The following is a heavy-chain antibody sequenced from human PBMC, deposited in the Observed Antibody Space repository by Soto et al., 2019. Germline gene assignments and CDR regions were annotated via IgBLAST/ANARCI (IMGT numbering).Heavy chain of an antibody. J-gene: IGHJ4*02. CDR1: GGSISSGDYY. V-gene: IGHV4-30-4*01. CDR3: VRVGAITMVRGVLDY. Sequence: PSETLSLTCTVSGGSISSGDYYWSWIRQPPGKGLEWIGYIYYSGSTYYNPSLKSRVTISVDTSKNQFSLKLSSVTAADTAVYYCVRVGAITMVRGVLDYWGQGTLVTVSS. D-gene: IGHD3-10*01. CDR2: IYYSGST.